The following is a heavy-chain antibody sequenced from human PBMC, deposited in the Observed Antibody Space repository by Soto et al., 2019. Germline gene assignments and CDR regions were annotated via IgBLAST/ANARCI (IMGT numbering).Heavy chain of an antibody. CDR1: GGTFSTYA. Sequence: QVQLVQSGAEVKKPESSVKVSCKAPGGTFSTYAISWVRQAPGQGLEWMGGIIPMFGTANYAQRFQDRVKITADESTNTVYMELSSLRSDDTAVYFCARGIQLWLRRINNGYSGWGQGTLVTVSS. CDR2: IIPMFGTA. J-gene: IGHJ4*02. D-gene: IGHD5-18*01. CDR3: ARGIQLWLRRINNGYSG. V-gene: IGHV1-69*12.